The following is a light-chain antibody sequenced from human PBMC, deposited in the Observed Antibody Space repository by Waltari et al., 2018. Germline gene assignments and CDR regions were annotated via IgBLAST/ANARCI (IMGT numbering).Light chain of an antibody. J-gene: IGLJ2*01. V-gene: IGLV2-14*03. CDR1: TSDVGAYDY. CDR2: DVK. Sequence: QSALTQPASVSGSPGQSITISCTGTTSDVGAYDYVSCYQQHPGKAPKLMIYDVKNRPSGVSARFSGSKSGNTASLTISGLQTEDEADYYCSSSTTTTLIFGGGTKLTVL. CDR3: SSSTTTTLI.